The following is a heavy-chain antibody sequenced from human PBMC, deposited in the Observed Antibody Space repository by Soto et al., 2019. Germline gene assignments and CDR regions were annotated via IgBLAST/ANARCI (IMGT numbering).Heavy chain of an antibody. CDR1: GYTFTSYG. Sequence: QVQLVQSGAEVKKPGASVKVSCKASGYTFTSYGISWVRQAPGQGLEWMGWISAYNGNTNYAQKLQGRVIMTTDTSTSTAYMELRSLRSDDTAVYYCARSPTSIGYCSGGSCYSIDYWGQGTLVTVSS. V-gene: IGHV1-18*01. J-gene: IGHJ4*02. CDR2: ISAYNGNT. D-gene: IGHD2-15*01. CDR3: ARSPTSIGYCSGGSCYSIDY.